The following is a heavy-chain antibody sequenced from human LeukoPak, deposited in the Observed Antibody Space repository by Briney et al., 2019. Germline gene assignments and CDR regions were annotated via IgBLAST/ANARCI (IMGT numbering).Heavy chain of an antibody. CDR3: ARVRDSGSLNFDY. V-gene: IGHV1-2*02. Sequence: ASVKVSCKASGYTFTAYYIHWVRQAPGQGLEWMGWINPNSGGTNYAQKFQGRVTMTRDTSISTAYMELGRLTSDDTAVYYCARVRDSGSLNFDYWGQGTLVTVSS. CDR1: GYTFTAYY. D-gene: IGHD1-26*01. CDR2: INPNSGGT. J-gene: IGHJ4*02.